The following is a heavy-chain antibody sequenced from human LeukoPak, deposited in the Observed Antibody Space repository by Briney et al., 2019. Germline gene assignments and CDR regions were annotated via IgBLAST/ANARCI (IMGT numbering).Heavy chain of an antibody. D-gene: IGHD6-13*01. CDR3: ARGSSWYRVLDV. V-gene: IGHV4-34*01. J-gene: IGHJ6*04. CDR1: GGSFSGYY. CDR2: INHSGST. Sequence: PSETLSLTCAVYGGSFSGYYWSWIRQPPGKGLEWIGEINHSGSTNYNPSLKSRVTISVDTSKNQFSLKLSSVTAADTAVYYCARGSSWYRVLDVWGKGTTVTVSS.